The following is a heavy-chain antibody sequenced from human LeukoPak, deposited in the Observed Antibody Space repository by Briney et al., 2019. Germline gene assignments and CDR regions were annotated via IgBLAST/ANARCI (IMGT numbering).Heavy chain of an antibody. CDR3: ARVSGGYNSAGVDY. Sequence: ASVKVSCKASGNTFTGYYMHWVRQAPGQGLEWMGWVNPNSGGTNYAQKFQGRVTMTRDTSISTAYMELSRLRSDDTAVYYCARVSGGYNSAGVDYWGQGTLVTVSS. V-gene: IGHV1-2*02. D-gene: IGHD5-24*01. CDR2: VNPNSGGT. J-gene: IGHJ4*02. CDR1: GNTFTGYY.